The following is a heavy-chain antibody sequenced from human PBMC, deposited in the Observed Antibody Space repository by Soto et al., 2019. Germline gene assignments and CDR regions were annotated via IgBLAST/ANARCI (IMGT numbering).Heavy chain of an antibody. J-gene: IGHJ4*02. CDR2: ISPFNGNT. V-gene: IGHV1-18*01. Sequence: GASVKVSCKTSVGTFSSDSISWVRQAPGQGLEWMGRISPFNGNTNYAQKLQDRVTITTDTSTSTAYMELRSLRSDDTAVYYCARAQGYWGQGTLVTVSS. CDR3: ARAQGY. CDR1: VGTFSSDS.